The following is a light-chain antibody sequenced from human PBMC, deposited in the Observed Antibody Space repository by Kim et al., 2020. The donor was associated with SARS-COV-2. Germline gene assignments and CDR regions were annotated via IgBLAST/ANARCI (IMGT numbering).Light chain of an antibody. Sequence: SYELTQPPSMSVSPGHTASITCSGDKLGDRYACWYQQKPGQSPVLVIYQDTRRPSGIPERFSGSNSGNTATLTISGTQAMDEADYFCQAWDSSTSVVFGG. V-gene: IGLV3-1*01. CDR1: KLGDRY. CDR2: QDT. CDR3: QAWDSSTSVV. J-gene: IGLJ2*01.